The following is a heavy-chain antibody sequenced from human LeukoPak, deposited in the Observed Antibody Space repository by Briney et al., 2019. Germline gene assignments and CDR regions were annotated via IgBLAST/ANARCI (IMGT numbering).Heavy chain of an antibody. D-gene: IGHD3-22*01. CDR1: GFSFSNYG. Sequence: GGSLRLSCAASGFSFSNYGMHWVRQAPGKGLEWVALISYDGSDKNYADSVKGRFTISRDNSKNTLYMQMNSLRAEDTAVYYCAKGIDSSGYWADYWGQGTLVTVSS. CDR2: ISYDGSDK. CDR3: AKGIDSSGYWADY. J-gene: IGHJ4*02. V-gene: IGHV3-30*18.